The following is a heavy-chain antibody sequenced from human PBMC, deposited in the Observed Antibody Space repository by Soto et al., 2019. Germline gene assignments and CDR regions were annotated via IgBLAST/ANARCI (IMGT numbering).Heavy chain of an antibody. D-gene: IGHD3-9*01. Sequence: ASVKVSCKASGYTFTSYDINWVRQATGQGLEWMGWMNPNSGNTGYAQKFQGRVTMTRNTSISTAYMELSSLRSEDTAVYYCARADYDILTGIFRVSNWFDPWGQGTLVTVSS. V-gene: IGHV1-8*01. CDR3: ARADYDILTGIFRVSNWFDP. J-gene: IGHJ5*02. CDR2: MNPNSGNT. CDR1: GYTFTSYD.